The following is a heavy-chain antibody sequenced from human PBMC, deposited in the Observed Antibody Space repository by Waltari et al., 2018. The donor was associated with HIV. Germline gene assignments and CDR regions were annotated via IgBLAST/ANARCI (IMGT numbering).Heavy chain of an antibody. J-gene: IGHJ5*02. CDR3: ARDSRGSTWSLNWFDP. D-gene: IGHD6-6*01. CDR2: ISSSGNFK. CDR1: GFTFTGYS. Sequence: EVHLVESGGGPVKPGESLRLSCVTSGFTFTGYSMTWVRQAPGKGPEWVSSISSSGNFKHYADSVKGRFTISRDNAENSLYLQMNGLRAEDTAIYYCARDSRGSTWSLNWFDPWGQGTLVTVSS. V-gene: IGHV3-21*01.